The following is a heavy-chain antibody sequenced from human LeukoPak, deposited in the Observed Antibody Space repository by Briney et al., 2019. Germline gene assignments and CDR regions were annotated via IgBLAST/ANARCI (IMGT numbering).Heavy chain of an antibody. J-gene: IGHJ3*02. CDR2: IWYDGTNI. CDR1: GFLFSTYD. V-gene: IGHV3-33*01. CDR3: VRGGGELEADGFDI. Sequence: SGRSLRLSCAASGFLFSTYDMHWVRQAPGKGLEWVAIIWYDGTNIKYVDSVKGRFTISRDNSKNTLYLQMNSLRAEDTAVYYCVRGGGELEADGFDIWGKGTMVTVSS. D-gene: IGHD2-21*01.